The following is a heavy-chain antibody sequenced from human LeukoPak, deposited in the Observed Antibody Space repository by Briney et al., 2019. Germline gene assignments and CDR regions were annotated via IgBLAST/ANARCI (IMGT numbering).Heavy chain of an antibody. D-gene: IGHD2-21*02. J-gene: IGHJ1*01. CDR1: GFTFNSYA. Sequence: GGSLRLSCAASGFTFNSYAMSWVRQAPGKGLEWVSIISASGGSTYYADSVKGRFTISRDNAQNSMYLQMNSLRVEDTAVYYCTSWGDTTAEYFQRWGQGTLVTVSS. CDR3: TSWGDTTAEYFQR. CDR2: ISASGGST. V-gene: IGHV3-23*01.